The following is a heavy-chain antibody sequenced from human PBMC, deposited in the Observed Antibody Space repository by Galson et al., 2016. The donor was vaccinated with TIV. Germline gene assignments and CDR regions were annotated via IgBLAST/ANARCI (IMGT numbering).Heavy chain of an antibody. V-gene: IGHV4-59*01. CDR2: ISDSGRS. Sequence: LSLTCTVSSDSIINYYLSWIRQPPGKGLEWIGYISDSGRSNENPSLKSRVTISVDTSKKQISLKLKSVTAADTAMYYCARDLGLGAFDIWGQGTMVTVS. J-gene: IGHJ3*02. CDR1: SDSIINYY. D-gene: IGHD7-27*01. CDR3: ARDLGLGAFDI.